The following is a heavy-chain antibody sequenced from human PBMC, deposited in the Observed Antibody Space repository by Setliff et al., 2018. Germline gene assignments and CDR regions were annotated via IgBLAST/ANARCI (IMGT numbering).Heavy chain of an antibody. CDR1: GYSISSGYY. CDR2: IYHSGST. J-gene: IGHJ4*02. V-gene: IGHV4-38-2*01. D-gene: IGHD3-22*01. Sequence: KLRETLSLTCAVSGYSISSGYYWGWIRQPPGKGLEWIGSIYHSGSTYYNPPLKSRVTISVDTSKNQFSLKLSSVTAADTAVYYCARSRYYYDSSGYPFDYWGQGTLVTVSS. CDR3: ARSRYYYDSSGYPFDY.